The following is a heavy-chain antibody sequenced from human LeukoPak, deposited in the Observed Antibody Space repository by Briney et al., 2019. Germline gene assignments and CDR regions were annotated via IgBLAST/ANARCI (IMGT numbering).Heavy chain of an antibody. Sequence: GGSLRLSCAASGFTFSGFTLHWVRQAPGKGLVWVSRINSDGSSTSYADSVKGRFTISRDNAKNTLYLQMNSLRTEDTAVYYCTRVGSSGYGNYYYGLVVWGQGTTVTVSS. CDR2: INSDGSST. CDR3: TRVGSSGYGNYYYGLVV. CDR1: GFTFSGFT. D-gene: IGHD3-3*01. V-gene: IGHV3-74*01. J-gene: IGHJ6*02.